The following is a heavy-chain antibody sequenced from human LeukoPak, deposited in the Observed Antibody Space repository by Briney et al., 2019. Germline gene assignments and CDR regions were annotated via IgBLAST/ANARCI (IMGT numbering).Heavy chain of an antibody. CDR2: IWYDGSNK. V-gene: IGHV3-33*06. Sequence: PGRSLRPSCAASGFTFSSYGMHWVRQAPGKGLEWVAVIWYDGSNKYYADSVKGRFTISRDNSKNTLYLQMNSLRAEDTAVYYCGKNRYSGSLSPFDIWGQGTMVTVSS. J-gene: IGHJ3*02. CDR1: GFTFSSYG. CDR3: GKNRYSGSLSPFDI. D-gene: IGHD1-26*01.